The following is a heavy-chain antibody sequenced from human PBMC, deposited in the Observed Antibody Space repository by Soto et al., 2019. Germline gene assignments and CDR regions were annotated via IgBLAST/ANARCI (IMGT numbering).Heavy chain of an antibody. CDR2: ISGDGGST. D-gene: IGHD2-15*01. CDR3: AKDQQDIVVVVAATGYYYYGMDV. Sequence: GGSLRLSCEVSGFTFINYAMTWVRQPPGKGLEWVSGISGDGGSTCYADSVKGRFTISRDNSKNTLYLQMNSLRAEDTAVYYCAKDQQDIVVVVAATGYYYYGMDVWGQGTTVTVSS. V-gene: IGHV3-23*01. CDR1: GFTFINYA. J-gene: IGHJ6*02.